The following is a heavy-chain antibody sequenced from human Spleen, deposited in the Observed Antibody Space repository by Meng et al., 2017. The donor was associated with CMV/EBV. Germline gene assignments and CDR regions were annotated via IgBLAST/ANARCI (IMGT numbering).Heavy chain of an antibody. CDR1: GFTFSGSA. Sequence: EVQLVESGGGLVQPXGSLKLSCAASGFTFSGSAMHWVRQASGKGLEWVGRIRSKANSYATAYAASVKGRFTISRDDSKNTAYLQMNSLKTEDTAVYYCTRSPYSSSSNDYWGQGTLVTVSS. CDR3: TRSPYSSSSNDY. J-gene: IGHJ4*02. V-gene: IGHV3-73*02. D-gene: IGHD6-13*01. CDR2: IRSKANSYAT.